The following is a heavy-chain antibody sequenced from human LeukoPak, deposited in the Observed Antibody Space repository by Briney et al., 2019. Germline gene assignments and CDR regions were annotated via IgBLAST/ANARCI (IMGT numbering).Heavy chain of an antibody. CDR1: GFTFSSNY. CDR2: MYRGGST. CDR3: VTGVSNTWLNAFDI. J-gene: IGHJ3*02. V-gene: IGHV3-53*05. D-gene: IGHD3-10*01. Sequence: PGGSLRLSCAASGFTFSSNYMSWVRQAPGKGLEWVSDMYRGGSTHYRKSVKGGFTISIDNYKNTLFLQMSGLRAEVSAMYHCVTGVSNTWLNAFDIWGQGTMVTVSS.